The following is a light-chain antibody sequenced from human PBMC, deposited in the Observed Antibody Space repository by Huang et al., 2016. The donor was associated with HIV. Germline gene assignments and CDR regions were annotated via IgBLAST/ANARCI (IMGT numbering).Light chain of an antibody. Sequence: DIVMTQTPLSSPATLGQPASISCNSSQSLLHRDGNNYLSWRHQRPGQPPNLLICKVSSRFSGVPDRFSGRWSGTDFTHKISRVEVEDVGIYYCMQTTQFPWTFGQGTTVEIK. V-gene: IGKV2-24*01. CDR2: KVS. J-gene: IGKJ1*01. CDR1: QSLLHRDGNNY. CDR3: MQTTQFPWT.